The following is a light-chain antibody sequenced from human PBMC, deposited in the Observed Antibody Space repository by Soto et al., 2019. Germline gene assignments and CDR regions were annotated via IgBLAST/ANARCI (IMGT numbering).Light chain of an antibody. CDR3: IQDYNYPLT. Sequence: AIQMTQSPSSLSASVGDRVTITCRASQGIRSGLGWYQQKPGKAPNLLIYTASTLQSGVPSRFSGSGSGTDFTLTIRSLQPEDFATYYCIQDYNYPLTFGGGTKVDIK. J-gene: IGKJ4*01. V-gene: IGKV1-6*01. CDR1: QGIRSG. CDR2: TAS.